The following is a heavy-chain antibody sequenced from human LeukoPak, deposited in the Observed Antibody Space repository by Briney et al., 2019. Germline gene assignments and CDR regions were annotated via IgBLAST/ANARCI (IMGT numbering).Heavy chain of an antibody. J-gene: IGHJ3*02. CDR3: ARHYGVSTYYYDSSGFKPVVRDAFDI. V-gene: IGHV4-59*08. CDR1: GGSISSYY. CDR2: IYYTGTT. Sequence: SETLSLTCTVSGGSISSYYWSWIRQPPGKGLEWIAYIYYTGTTNYNPSLKSRVTISVDTSNNQFSLKLTSVTAADTAVYYCARHYGVSTYYYDSSGFKPVVRDAFDIWGQGTMVTVSS. D-gene: IGHD3-22*01.